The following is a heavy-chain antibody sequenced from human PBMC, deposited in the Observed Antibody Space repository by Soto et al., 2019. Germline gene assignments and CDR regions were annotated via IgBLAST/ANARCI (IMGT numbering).Heavy chain of an antibody. J-gene: IGHJ4*02. V-gene: IGHV1-24*01. D-gene: IGHD6-19*01. Sequence: ASVKVSCKVSGYTLTELSMHWVRQAPGKGLEWMGGFDPEDGETIYAQKFQGRVTMTEDTSTDTAYMELSSLRSEDTAVYYCATSLPGGGWYDRVDYWGQGTLVTVSS. CDR3: ATSLPGGGWYDRVDY. CDR2: FDPEDGET. CDR1: GYTLTELS.